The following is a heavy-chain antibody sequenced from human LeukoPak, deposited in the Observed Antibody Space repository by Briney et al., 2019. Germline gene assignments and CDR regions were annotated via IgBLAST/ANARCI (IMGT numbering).Heavy chain of an antibody. V-gene: IGHV3-11*05. D-gene: IGHD3-10*01. CDR2: ISSSSSYT. J-gene: IGHJ6*02. Sequence: GGSLRLSCAASGFTFSDYYMSWIRQAPGKGLEWVSYISSSSSYTNYADSVKGRFTISRDNAKNSLYLQMNSLRAEDTAVYYCARDHIVQGVIYYYGMDVWGQGTTVTVSS. CDR3: ARDHIVQGVIYYYGMDV. CDR1: GFTFSDYY.